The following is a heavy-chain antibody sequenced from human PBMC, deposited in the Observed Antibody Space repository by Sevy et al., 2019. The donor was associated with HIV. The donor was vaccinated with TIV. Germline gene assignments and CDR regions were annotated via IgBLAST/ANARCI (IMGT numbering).Heavy chain of an antibody. D-gene: IGHD3-22*01. CDR2: ISGSASST. Sequence: GGFLRLSCAASGFTFSSYAMSWVRQAPGKGLEWVSAISGSASSTYYADSVKGRFTISRDNSKNTLYLLLNSLRAEDTAVYYCAKDGHYYDSSADYLNYFDYWGQVTLVTVSS. J-gene: IGHJ4*02. CDR1: GFTFSSYA. CDR3: AKDGHYYDSSADYLNYFDY. V-gene: IGHV3-23*01.